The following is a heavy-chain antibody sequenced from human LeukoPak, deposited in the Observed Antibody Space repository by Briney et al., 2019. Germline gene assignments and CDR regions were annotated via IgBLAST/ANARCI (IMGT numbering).Heavy chain of an antibody. CDR2: ISSSGSTI. CDR3: AREQQLNKVYYFDY. V-gene: IGHV3-11*01. Sequence: LSLTCTVSGGSISSYYMSWIRQAPGKGLEWVSYISSSGSTIYYADSVKGRFTISRDNAKNSLYLQMNSLRAEDTAVYYCAREQQLNKVYYFDYWGQGTLVTVSS. J-gene: IGHJ4*02. CDR1: GGSISSYY. D-gene: IGHD6-13*01.